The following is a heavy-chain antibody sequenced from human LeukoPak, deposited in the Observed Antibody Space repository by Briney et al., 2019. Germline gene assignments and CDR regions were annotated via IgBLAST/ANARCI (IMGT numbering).Heavy chain of an antibody. D-gene: IGHD3-10*01. CDR1: GGFFSGYY. CDR2: INHSGST. J-gene: IGHJ4*02. Sequence: SETLSLTCAVYGGFFSGYYWGWIRQPPGKGLEWIGEINHSGSTNDNPSLKSRVTISVDTSKNQVSLKLSSVTAADTAVYYCARGSGFYTGNRGIDYWGQGTLVTVSS. V-gene: IGHV4-34*01. CDR3: ARGSGFYTGNRGIDY.